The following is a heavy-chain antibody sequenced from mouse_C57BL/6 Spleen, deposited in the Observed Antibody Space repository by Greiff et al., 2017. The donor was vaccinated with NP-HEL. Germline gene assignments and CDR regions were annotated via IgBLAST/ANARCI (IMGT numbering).Heavy chain of an antibody. CDR1: GYTFPDYY. CDR3: GSDSGDYDDAMDY. Sequence: VQLQQPGPVLVKPGASVKMSCKASGYTFPDYYMNWVKQSHGKSLEWIGVINPYNGGTSYNQKFQGKATLTVAKSSSPAYMGLNSLTDEAVAVYYSGSDSGDYDDAMDYWGQGTSVTVSS. CDR2: INPYNGGT. V-gene: IGHV1-19*01. D-gene: IGHD2-13*01. J-gene: IGHJ4*01.